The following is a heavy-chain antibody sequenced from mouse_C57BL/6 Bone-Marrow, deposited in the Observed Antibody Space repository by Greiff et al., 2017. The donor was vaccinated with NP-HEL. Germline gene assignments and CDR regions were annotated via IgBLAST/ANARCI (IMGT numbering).Heavy chain of an antibody. CDR2: IDPSASYT. D-gene: IGHD2-3*01. J-gene: IGHJ1*03. V-gene: IGHV1-59*01. Sequence: QVQLQQPGAELVRPGTSVKLSCKASGYTFTSYWMHWVKQRPGQGLEWIGVIDPSASYTNYNQKFKGKATLTVDTSSSTAYMQLSSLTSEDSAVYYCARFYPYFDVWGTGTTVTVSS. CDR1: GYTFTSYW. CDR3: ARFYPYFDV.